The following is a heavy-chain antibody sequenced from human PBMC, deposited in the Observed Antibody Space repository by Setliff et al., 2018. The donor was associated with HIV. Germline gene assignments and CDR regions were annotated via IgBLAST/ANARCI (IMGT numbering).Heavy chain of an antibody. V-gene: IGHV1-46*01. J-gene: IGHJ3*02. CDR1: GYTFTSYY. Sequence: ASVKVSCKASGYTFTSYYMHWVRQAPGQGLEWMGIINPSGGSASYAQKFQGRATMTRDTSTSTVYMELSSLRSEDTAVYYCARRGGYSYATDAFDIWGQGTMVTVSS. CDR2: INPSGGSA. CDR3: ARRGGYSYATDAFDI. D-gene: IGHD5-18*01.